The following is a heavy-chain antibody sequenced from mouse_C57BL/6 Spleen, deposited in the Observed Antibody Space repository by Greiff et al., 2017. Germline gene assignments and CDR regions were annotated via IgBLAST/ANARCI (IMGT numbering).Heavy chain of an antibody. V-gene: IGHV1-39*01. CDR3: ARGEGSRYGYFDV. Sequence: VQLQQSGPELVKPGASVKISCKASGYSFTDYNMNWVKQSHGKSLEWIGVITPNYGATSYNQKFKGKATLTVDQSSSTAYMQLNSLTSEDSAVYYCARGEGSRYGYFDVWGTGTTVTVSA. CDR1: GYSFTDYN. D-gene: IGHD1-1*01. CDR2: ITPNYGAT. J-gene: IGHJ1*03.